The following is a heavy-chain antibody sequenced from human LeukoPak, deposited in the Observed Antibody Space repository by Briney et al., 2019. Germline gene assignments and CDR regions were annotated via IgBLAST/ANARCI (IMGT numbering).Heavy chain of an antibody. J-gene: IGHJ3*02. CDR1: GFTVSSNY. V-gene: IGHV3-53*01. D-gene: IGHD2-15*01. Sequence: GGSLRLSCAAYGFTVSSNYMSWVRQAPGKGLEWVSVIYSGGSTYYADSVKGRFTISRDNSKNTLYLQMNSLRAEDTAVHYCARDRYCSGGSCYEDSLDIWGQGTMATVSS. CDR3: ARDRYCSGGSCYEDSLDI. CDR2: IYSGGST.